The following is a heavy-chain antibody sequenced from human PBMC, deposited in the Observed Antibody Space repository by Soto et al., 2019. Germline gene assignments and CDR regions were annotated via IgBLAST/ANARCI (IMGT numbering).Heavy chain of an antibody. Sequence: TSVTMSLTCAVAGGSISSSNLWSWISKPPGKGLEWIGEIYHSGSTNYNPSLKSRVTISVEKSKNQFSLKLSSVTAADTAVYYCARVEISMVRGVIIIRYFDYWGQGTLVTVSS. CDR3: ARVEISMVRGVIIIRYFDY. J-gene: IGHJ4*02. CDR2: IYHSGST. V-gene: IGHV4-4*02. D-gene: IGHD3-10*01. CDR1: GGSISSSNL.